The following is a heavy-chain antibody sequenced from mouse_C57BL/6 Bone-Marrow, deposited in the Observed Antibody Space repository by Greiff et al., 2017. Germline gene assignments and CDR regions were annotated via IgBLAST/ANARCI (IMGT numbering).Heavy chain of an antibody. CDR3: ASPSYYGSSDDAMDY. CDR1: GYTFTSYW. V-gene: IGHV1-53*01. Sequence: QVQLKQPGTELVKPGASVKLSCKASGYTFTSYWMHWVKQRPGQGLEWIGNINPSNGGTNYNEKFKSKATPTVDKSSSTAYMQLSSLTSEDSAVYYCASPSYYGSSDDAMDYWGQGTSVTVSS. D-gene: IGHD1-1*01. J-gene: IGHJ4*01. CDR2: INPSNGGT.